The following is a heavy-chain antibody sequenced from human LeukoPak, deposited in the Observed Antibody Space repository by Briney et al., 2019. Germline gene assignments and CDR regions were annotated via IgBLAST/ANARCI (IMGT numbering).Heavy chain of an antibody. CDR1: GPTFSNYP. Sequence: GGSLRLSCAASGPTFSNYPMSWVRQAPGKGLEWVSAIGGSGDTTYYADSVKGRFTISRDNSQNTLYLQMNSLRAEDTALYYCANTARDDAFDIWGQGTMVTVSS. CDR3: ANTARDDAFDI. V-gene: IGHV3-23*01. CDR2: IGGSGDTT. J-gene: IGHJ3*02.